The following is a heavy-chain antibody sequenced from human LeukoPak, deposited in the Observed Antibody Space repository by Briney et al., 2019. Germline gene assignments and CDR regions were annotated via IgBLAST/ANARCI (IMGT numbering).Heavy chain of an antibody. CDR3: ARGSGWYPYYFDY. D-gene: IGHD6-19*01. Sequence: SETLSLTCAVYGGSFSGYYWSWIRQPPGKGLEWIGEINHSGSTNYNPSLKSRVTISVDTSKNQFPLKLSSVTAADTAVYYCARGSGWYPYYFDYWGQGTLVTVSS. CDR1: GGSFSGYY. J-gene: IGHJ4*02. V-gene: IGHV4-34*01. CDR2: INHSGST.